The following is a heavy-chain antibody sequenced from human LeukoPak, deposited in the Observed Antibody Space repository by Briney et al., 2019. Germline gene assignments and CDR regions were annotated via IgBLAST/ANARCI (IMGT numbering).Heavy chain of an antibody. CDR1: GGSFSGYY. CDR3: ARSAPFWGFLEWSKRYYYYYMDV. D-gene: IGHD3-3*01. V-gene: IGHV4-34*01. J-gene: IGHJ6*03. Sequence: SETLSLTCAVYGGSFSGYYWSWLRQPPGKGLEWIGEINHSGSTNYNPSLKSRVTISVDTSKNQFSLKLSSVTAADTAVYCCARSAPFWGFLEWSKRYYYYYMDVWGKGTTVTVSS. CDR2: INHSGST.